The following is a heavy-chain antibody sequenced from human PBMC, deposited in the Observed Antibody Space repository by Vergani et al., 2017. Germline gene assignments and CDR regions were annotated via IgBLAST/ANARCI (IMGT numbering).Heavy chain of an antibody. Sequence: EVQLVESGGGLVKPGGSLRLSCAASGFTFSNAWMSWVRQAPGKGLEWVGRIKSKTDGGTTDYAATVKGRFTISRDASKNTLYLQMNSLKTEDTAVYYCTTVPHYYDSSGYYVDAFDIWGQGTMVTVSS. V-gene: IGHV3-15*01. D-gene: IGHD3-22*01. CDR1: GFTFSNAW. J-gene: IGHJ3*02. CDR2: IKSKTDGGTT. CDR3: TTVPHYYDSSGYYVDAFDI.